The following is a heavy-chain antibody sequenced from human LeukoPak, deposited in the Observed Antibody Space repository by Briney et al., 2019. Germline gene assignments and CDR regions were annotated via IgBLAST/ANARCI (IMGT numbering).Heavy chain of an antibody. J-gene: IGHJ5*02. CDR2: ISGSGGST. Sequence: VGSLRLSCAASEFTFSSYAMSWVRQAPGKGLEWVSAISGSGGSTYYADSVKGRFTISRDNSKNTMYLQMNRLRAEDTAVYYCAKGLNYGDYVWCFDPGGQGTLVTVSS. CDR1: EFTFSSYA. D-gene: IGHD4-17*01. CDR3: AKGLNYGDYVWCFDP. V-gene: IGHV3-23*01.